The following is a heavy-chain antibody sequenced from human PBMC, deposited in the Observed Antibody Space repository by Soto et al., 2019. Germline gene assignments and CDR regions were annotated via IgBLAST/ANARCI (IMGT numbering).Heavy chain of an antibody. CDR2: IYSGGST. D-gene: IGHD5-12*01. Sequence: PGGSLRLSCAASGFTVSSNYMSWVRQAPGKGLEWVSVIYSGGSTYYADSVKGRFIISRDNSKNTLYLQMNSLRAEDTAVYYCARDGGDNGSSYGMDVWGQGTTVTVSS. CDR3: ARDGGDNGSSYGMDV. J-gene: IGHJ6*02. V-gene: IGHV3-53*01. CDR1: GFTVSSNY.